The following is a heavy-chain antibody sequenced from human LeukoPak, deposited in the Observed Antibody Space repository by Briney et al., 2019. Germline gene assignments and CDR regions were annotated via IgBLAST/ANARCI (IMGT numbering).Heavy chain of an antibody. V-gene: IGHV4-4*07. CDR3: ARVAAGIGFFQH. Sequence: SETLSLTCTVSGGSISSYYWSWIRRPAGRGWGGIGRIYTSGSTNYNPSLKSRVTISVDASKNQLSLKLSSVTAADTAVYYCARVAAGIGFFQHWGQGTLVTVSS. D-gene: IGHD6-13*01. CDR2: IYTSGST. J-gene: IGHJ1*01. CDR1: GGSISSYY.